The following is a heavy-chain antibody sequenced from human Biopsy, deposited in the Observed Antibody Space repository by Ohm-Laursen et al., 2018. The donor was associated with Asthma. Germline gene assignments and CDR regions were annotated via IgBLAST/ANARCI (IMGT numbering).Heavy chain of an antibody. D-gene: IGHD5-12*01. CDR3: ARGYSGSDRIVYYYSGLEV. J-gene: IGHJ6*02. Sequence: SSVKVSCKASGDSFSNYAISWVRQAPGQGLEWMGGLIPVLGTPDHAQMFEGRVTITADESTSTAYMELSSLSSEDTAVYYCARGYSGSDRIVYYYSGLEVWGQGTTVAVS. CDR2: LIPVLGTP. CDR1: GDSFSNYA. V-gene: IGHV1-69*01.